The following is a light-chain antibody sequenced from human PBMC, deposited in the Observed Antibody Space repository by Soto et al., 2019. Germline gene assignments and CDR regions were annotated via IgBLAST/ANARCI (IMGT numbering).Light chain of an antibody. CDR2: DAS. CDR3: QQSNSYSRT. CDR1: QSTNRW. V-gene: IGKV1-5*01. Sequence: DIQMTQSPSTLSASVGDRVTITCRASQSTNRWLAWYQQKPGKAPKLLIYDASSLESGVPSRFSGSGSGTEFTLTISSLQPDDFATYYCQQSNSYSRTFGQGTKMDTK. J-gene: IGKJ1*01.